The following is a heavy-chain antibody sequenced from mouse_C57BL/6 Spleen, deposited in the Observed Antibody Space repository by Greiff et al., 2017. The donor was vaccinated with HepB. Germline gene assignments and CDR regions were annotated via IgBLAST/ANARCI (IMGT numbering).Heavy chain of an antibody. CDR1: GYSFTGYY. CDR2: INPSTGGN. CDR3: ARNYGNYGAWFAY. V-gene: IGHV1-42*01. Sequence: EVQLQQSGAELVKPGASVKISCKASGYSFTGYYMNWVKQSPEKSLEWIGEINPSTGGNNYNQKFKAKTTLTVDKSSSTAYMQLTSRTSEDSAVYYCARNYGNYGAWFAYWGQGTLVTVSA. D-gene: IGHD2-1*01. J-gene: IGHJ3*01.